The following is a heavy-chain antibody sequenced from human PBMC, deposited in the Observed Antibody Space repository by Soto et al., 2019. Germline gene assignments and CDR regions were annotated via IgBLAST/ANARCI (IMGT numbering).Heavy chain of an antibody. J-gene: IGHJ4*02. CDR1: GFTFSSYA. CDR2: IGGNGDST. V-gene: IGHV3-23*01. Sequence: GGSLRLSCAASGFTFSSYAMSWVRQAPGKGLEWVSSIGGNGDSTYYADSVKDRFTTSRDNSKNTLHLQMNGLRAEDTAVYYCAKSKVTTSDFDFWGQGTLVTVSS. CDR3: AKSKVTTSDFDF. D-gene: IGHD2-21*02.